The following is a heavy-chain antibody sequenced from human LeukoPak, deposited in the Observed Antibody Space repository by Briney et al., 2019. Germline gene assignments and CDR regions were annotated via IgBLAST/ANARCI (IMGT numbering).Heavy chain of an antibody. CDR2: ISAYNGNT. J-gene: IGHJ4*02. CDR3: ARVLRGGNSGPNDN. V-gene: IGHV1-18*01. D-gene: IGHD4-23*01. Sequence: ASVKVSCKASGYTFTSYGIIWVRQAPGQGLEWMGWISAYNGNTNYAQKLQGRVTMTTDTSTSTAYVELRSLRSDDTAVYYCARVLRGGNSGPNDNWGQGTLVTVSS. CDR1: GYTFTSYG.